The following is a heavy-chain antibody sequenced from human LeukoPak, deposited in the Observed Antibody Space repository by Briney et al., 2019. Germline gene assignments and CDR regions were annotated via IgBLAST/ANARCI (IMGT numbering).Heavy chain of an antibody. CDR3: SRGHYGPDY. D-gene: IGHD3-16*01. V-gene: IGHV3-74*01. CDR1: GCAYSGSS. CDR2: IQRDGSSP. J-gene: IGHJ4*02. Sequence: GWSLTLSCTASGCAYSGSSMHWVRQAPGKGLEWVSGIQRDGSSPTYADSVKGRFTISRDNAKGSVYLQVNILRAEDTAVYYCSRGHYGPDYWGQGTLVTVSS.